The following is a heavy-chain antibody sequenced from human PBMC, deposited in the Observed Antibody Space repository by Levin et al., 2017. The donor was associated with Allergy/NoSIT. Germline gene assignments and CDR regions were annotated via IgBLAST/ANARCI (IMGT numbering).Heavy chain of an antibody. Sequence: GGSLRLSCAASGFTFSSYAMSWVRQAPGKGLEWVSTISSGAGTFYADSVKGRFTISRDNSKNTLYLQMNSLRAEDTAVFYCARQYSGYDYWGQGTLVSVSS. CDR3: ARQYSGYDY. J-gene: IGHJ4*02. D-gene: IGHD5-12*01. V-gene: IGHV3-23*01. CDR1: GFTFSSYA. CDR2: ISSGAGT.